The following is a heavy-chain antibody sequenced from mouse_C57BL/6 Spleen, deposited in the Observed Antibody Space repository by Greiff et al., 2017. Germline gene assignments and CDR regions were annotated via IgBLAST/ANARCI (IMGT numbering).Heavy chain of an antibody. D-gene: IGHD3-2*02. CDR1: GYTFTSYG. V-gene: IGHV1-81*01. CDR2: IYPRSGNT. J-gene: IGHJ2*01. Sequence: VQLQQSGAELARPGASVKLSCKASGYTFTSYGISWVKQRTGQGLEWIGEIYPRSGNTYYNEKFKGKATLTADKASSTAYMELRGLTSEDSAVYCCAREGVDSSGYRDYWGQGTTLTVAS. CDR3: AREGVDSSGYRDY.